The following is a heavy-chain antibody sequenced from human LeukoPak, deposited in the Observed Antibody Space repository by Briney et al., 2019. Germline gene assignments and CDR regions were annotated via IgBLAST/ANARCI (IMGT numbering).Heavy chain of an antibody. Sequence: ASVKVSCKASGYTFTGYYMHWVRQAPGQGLEWMGWINPNSGGTNYAQKFQGRVTMTRDTSISTAYMELSSLRSEDTAVYYCAKGGSSWYLKWAFDIWGQGTMVTVSS. CDR3: AKGGSSWYLKWAFDI. D-gene: IGHD6-13*01. V-gene: IGHV1-2*02. CDR2: INPNSGGT. CDR1: GYTFTGYY. J-gene: IGHJ3*02.